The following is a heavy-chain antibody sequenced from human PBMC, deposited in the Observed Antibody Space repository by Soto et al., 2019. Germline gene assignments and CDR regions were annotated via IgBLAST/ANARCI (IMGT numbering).Heavy chain of an antibody. CDR1: GFTFSSYS. CDR3: ARALGIPAARLLVGLLVDDAFDI. CDR2: ISSSSSYI. J-gene: IGHJ3*02. Sequence: GGSLRLSCAASGFTFSSYSMNWVRQAPGKGLEWVSSISSSSSYIYYADSVKGRFTISRDNAKNSLYLQMNSLRAEDTAVYYCARALGIPAARLLVGLLVDDAFDIWGQGTMVTVSS. V-gene: IGHV3-21*01. D-gene: IGHD2-2*01.